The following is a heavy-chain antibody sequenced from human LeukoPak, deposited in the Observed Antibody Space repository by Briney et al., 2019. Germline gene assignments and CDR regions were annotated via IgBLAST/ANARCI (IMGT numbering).Heavy chain of an antibody. D-gene: IGHD5-24*01. V-gene: IGHV3-30-3*02. CDR3: AKSNGVDRNGYNSDYFDY. CDR1: GFTFSSYA. J-gene: IGHJ4*02. Sequence: GSRRLSCAASGFTFSSYAMHWVRQAPGKGLEWVAVISCDGSNKYYADSVKGRFTISRDNSKNMLYLQMNSLRAEDTAVYYCAKSNGVDRNGYNSDYFDYWGQGTLVTVSS. CDR2: ISCDGSNK.